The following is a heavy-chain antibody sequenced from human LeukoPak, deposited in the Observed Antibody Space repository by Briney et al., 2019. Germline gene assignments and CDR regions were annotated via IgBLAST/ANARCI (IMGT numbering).Heavy chain of an antibody. J-gene: IGHJ3*02. D-gene: IGHD2-2*01. Sequence: PGGSLRLSCAASGFTFDDYGMSWVRQAPGKGLEWVSGINWNGGSTGYADSVKGRFTISRDNAKNSLYLQMNSLRAEGTALYYCARARSPANAFDIWGQGTMVTVSS. CDR1: GFTFDDYG. CDR3: ARARSPANAFDI. V-gene: IGHV3-20*04. CDR2: INWNGGST.